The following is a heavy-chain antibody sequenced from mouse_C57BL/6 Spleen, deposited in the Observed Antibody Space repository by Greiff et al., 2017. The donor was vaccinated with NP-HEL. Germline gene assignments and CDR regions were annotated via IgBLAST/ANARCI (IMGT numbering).Heavy chain of an antibody. CDR3: ARAYYYGSSYGGAMDY. Sequence: EVQVVESGGGLVKPGGSLKLSCAASGFTFSSYAMSWVRQTPEKRLEWVATISDGGSYTYYPDNVKGRFTISRDNAKNNLYMEMSPMKSVDTAMYYCARAYYYGSSYGGAMDYWGQGTSVTVSS. V-gene: IGHV5-4*01. D-gene: IGHD1-1*01. J-gene: IGHJ4*01. CDR2: ISDGGSYT. CDR1: GFTFSSYA.